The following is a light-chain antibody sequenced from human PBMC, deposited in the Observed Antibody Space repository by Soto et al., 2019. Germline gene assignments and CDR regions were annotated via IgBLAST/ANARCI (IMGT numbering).Light chain of an antibody. V-gene: IGKV3-15*01. CDR1: QSVSSN. CDR2: GAS. J-gene: IGKJ1*01. CDR3: QQYNNWPA. Sequence: EIVMTQSPATLSVSPGERATLSCRASQSVSSNLAWYQQKPCQAPRLLIYGASTRATGIPTRFSGSGSGTEFTLNISSLQSEDFAVYDCQQYNNWPAFGQGTKVEIK.